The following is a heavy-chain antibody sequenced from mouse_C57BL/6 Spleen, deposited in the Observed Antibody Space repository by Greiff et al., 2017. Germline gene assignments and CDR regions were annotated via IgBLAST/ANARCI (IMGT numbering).Heavy chain of an antibody. Sequence: QVQLQQPGAELVKPGASVKLSCKASGYTFTSYWMHWVKQRPGQGLEWIGMIHPNSGSTNYNEKFKSKVTLTVDKSSSTAYMQLSSLTSEDSAVYYCARSGDYYGSSYWYFDVWGTGTTVTVSS. D-gene: IGHD1-1*01. V-gene: IGHV1-64*01. CDR2: IHPNSGST. CDR1: GYTFTSYW. J-gene: IGHJ1*03. CDR3: ARSGDYYGSSYWYFDV.